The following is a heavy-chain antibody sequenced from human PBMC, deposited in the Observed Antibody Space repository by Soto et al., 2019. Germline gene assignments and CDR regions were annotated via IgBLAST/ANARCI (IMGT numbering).Heavy chain of an antibody. CDR3: AKDVTRGNHYGGAAY. CDR2: VSHDGDRQ. CDR1: SKCD. D-gene: IGHD3-10*01. V-gene: IGHV3-30*18. Sequence: SKCDVDCVLKDTRKGLAWVAVVSHDGDRQYYGDSMMGRFIISRDNSQNTLYLQMNSLRPDDGAVYYFAKDVTRGNHYGGAAYWGQGTVVSVSS. J-gene: IGHJ4*02.